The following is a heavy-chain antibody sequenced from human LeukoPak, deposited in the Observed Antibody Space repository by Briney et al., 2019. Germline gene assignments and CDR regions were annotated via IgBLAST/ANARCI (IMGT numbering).Heavy chain of an antibody. V-gene: IGHV4-39*01. J-gene: IGHJ4*02. D-gene: IGHD3-10*01. CDR1: GGSISSSSYY. CDR3: AKHYMGSSYNRGLDY. CDR2: IYYSGYT. Sequence: PSETLSLTCTVSGGSISSSSYYWGWIRQPPGKGLEWIGTIYYSGYTYYNPSLESRVTISVDTSKNQFSLKLSSVTAADTAIYYCAKHYMGSSYNRGLDYWGQGTLVTVSS.